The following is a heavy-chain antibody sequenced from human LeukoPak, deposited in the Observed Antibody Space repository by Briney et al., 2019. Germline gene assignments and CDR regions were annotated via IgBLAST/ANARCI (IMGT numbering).Heavy chain of an antibody. J-gene: IGHJ4*02. CDR2: ISGSGGST. D-gene: IGHD4-11*01. Sequence: GGSLRLSCAASGFTFSSYAMSWVRQAPGKGLEWVSAISGSGGSTYYADSVKGRFTISRDNAKNSLYLQMNSLRAEDTAVYYCARGSAVTANNFDFWGQGTLVTVSS. CDR3: ARGSAVTANNFDF. V-gene: IGHV3-23*01. CDR1: GFTFSSYA.